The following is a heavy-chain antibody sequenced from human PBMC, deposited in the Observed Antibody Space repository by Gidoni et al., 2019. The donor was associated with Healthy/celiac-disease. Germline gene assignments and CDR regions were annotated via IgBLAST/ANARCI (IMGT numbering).Heavy chain of an antibody. V-gene: IGHV1-69*04. J-gene: IGHJ6*02. CDR1: GGTFSSYA. Sequence: QVQLVQSGAEVKKPGSSVKVSCKASGGTFSSYATSWVRQAPGQGLAWMGRIIPSLGIANYAQKCQGRVTITADKSTSTAYMELSSLRSEDTAVYYCARAGDYGDYASPYYYYGMDVWGQGTTVTVSS. CDR2: IIPSLGIA. D-gene: IGHD4-17*01. CDR3: ARAGDYGDYASPYYYYGMDV.